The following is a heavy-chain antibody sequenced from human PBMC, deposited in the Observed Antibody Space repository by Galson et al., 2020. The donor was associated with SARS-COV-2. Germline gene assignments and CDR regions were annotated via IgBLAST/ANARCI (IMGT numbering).Heavy chain of an antibody. CDR2: TYYSGNT. J-gene: IGHJ4*02. CDR3: ARDFWSRYYLDS. Sequence: SETLSLTCTVSGGSISSTDSYWSWIRQSPGKGLEWIGYTYYSGNTYYNPSLKSRVTMSVDTSKNQFSLKLTSVTAADTAVYYCARDFWSRYYLDSWGQETPVTVSS. V-gene: IGHV4-30-4*01. D-gene: IGHD3-3*01. CDR1: GGSISSTDSY.